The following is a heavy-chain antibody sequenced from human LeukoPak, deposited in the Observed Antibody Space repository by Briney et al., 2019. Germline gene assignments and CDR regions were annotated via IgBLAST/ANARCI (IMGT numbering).Heavy chain of an antibody. CDR1: GSTFSSYA. CDR2: IIPIFGTA. CDR3: ARASTRGYSYGYRLVY. V-gene: IGHV1-69*13. Sequence: SVKVSCKASGSTFSSYAISWVRQAPGQGLEWMGGIIPIFGTANYAQKFQGRVTITADESTSTAYMELSSLRSEDTAVYYCARASTRGYSYGYRLVYWGQGTLVTVSS. J-gene: IGHJ4*02. D-gene: IGHD5-18*01.